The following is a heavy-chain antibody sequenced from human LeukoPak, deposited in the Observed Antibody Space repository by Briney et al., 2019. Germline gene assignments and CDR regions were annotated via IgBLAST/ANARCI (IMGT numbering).Heavy chain of an antibody. V-gene: IGHV3-48*03. CDR3: ARDTRYSYGSGSYTMFDY. CDR2: ISSSGSPI. CDR1: GFTFSTYE. D-gene: IGHD3-10*01. Sequence: PGGSLRLSCAASGFTFSTYEMNWVRQAPGRGLEWVSYISSSGSPIHYAHSVKRRFTVSRDNAKNSLYLQMNSLRAEDTAVYYCARDTRYSYGSGSYTMFDYWGQGTLVAVSS. J-gene: IGHJ4*02.